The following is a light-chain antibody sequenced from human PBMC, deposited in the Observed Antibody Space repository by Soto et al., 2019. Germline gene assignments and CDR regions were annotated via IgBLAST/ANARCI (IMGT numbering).Light chain of an antibody. CDR1: QSISSW. CDR2: KAS. V-gene: IGKV1-5*03. CDR3: QQYGISSPWT. J-gene: IGKJ1*01. Sequence: DIQMTQSPSTLSASVGDRVTITCRASQSISSWLAWYQQKPVRATKLLIYKASSLDTGVPSRFSGSGSGTEFTLIISRLQPDDFASYYCQQYGISSPWTFGQETKVEIK.